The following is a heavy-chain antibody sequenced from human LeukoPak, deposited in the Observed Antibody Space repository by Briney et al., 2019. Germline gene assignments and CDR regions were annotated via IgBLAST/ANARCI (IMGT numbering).Heavy chain of an antibody. D-gene: IGHD2-15*01. J-gene: IGHJ4*02. CDR3: AGRWFRGRYYFDY. V-gene: IGHV1-69*01. CDR2: IIPIFGTA. Sequence: SVKVSCKASGGTFSSYAISWVRQAPGQGLEWMGGIIPIFGTANYAQKFQGRVTITAAESTSTAYMELSSLRSEDTAVYYCAGRWFRGRYYFDYWGQGTLVTVSS. CDR1: GGTFSSYA.